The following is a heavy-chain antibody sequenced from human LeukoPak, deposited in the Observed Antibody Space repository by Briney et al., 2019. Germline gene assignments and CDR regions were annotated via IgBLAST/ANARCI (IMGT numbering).Heavy chain of an antibody. J-gene: IGHJ4*02. D-gene: IGHD3-22*01. CDR3: VRVRFGYSDY. CDR1: GFTFSNYW. V-gene: IGHV3-7*01. Sequence: QTGGSLRLSCAASGFTFSNYWMSWVRQAPGKGLEWVANIKPDGSEKYYVDSVKGRLTISKDDAKNSLYLQIHSLRADDTAVYYCVRVRFGYSDYWGQGTLSTVSS. CDR2: IKPDGSEK.